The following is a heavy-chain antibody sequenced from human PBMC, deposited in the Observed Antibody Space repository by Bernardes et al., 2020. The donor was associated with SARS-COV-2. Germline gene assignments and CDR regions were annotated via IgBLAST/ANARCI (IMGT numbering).Heavy chain of an antibody. V-gene: IGHV3-23*01. CDR2: ISGSGGNT. CDR3: AKNYGSGQYYSPDC. Sequence: GGSLRLSCAASGFTFSSYAMSWVRQAPGKGLEWVSGISGSGGNTFYADSVKGRFTISRDNSKNTLYLQMSNLRTEDTAVYYCAKNYGSGQYYSPDCWGQGTLVTVSS. J-gene: IGHJ4*02. D-gene: IGHD3-10*01. CDR1: GFTFSSYA.